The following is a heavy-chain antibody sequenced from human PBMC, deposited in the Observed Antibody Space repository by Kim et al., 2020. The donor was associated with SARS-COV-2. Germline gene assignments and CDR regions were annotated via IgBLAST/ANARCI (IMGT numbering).Heavy chain of an antibody. CDR2: ISSSSSTI. V-gene: IGHV3-48*02. CDR1: GFTFSSYS. Sequence: GGSLRLSCAASGFTFSSYSMNWVRQAPGKGLEWVSYISSSSSTIYYADSVKGRFTISRDNAKNSLYLQMNSLGDEDTAVYYCARGRLGSTFDYWGQGTLVTVSS. J-gene: IGHJ4*02. D-gene: IGHD2-15*01. CDR3: ARGRLGSTFDY.